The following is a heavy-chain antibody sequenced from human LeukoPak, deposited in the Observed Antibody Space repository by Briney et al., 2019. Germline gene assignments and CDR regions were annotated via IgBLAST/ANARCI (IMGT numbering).Heavy chain of an antibody. CDR3: AKDRHAPGRYCSSTTCFPFDS. CDR1: GFTFSNSG. D-gene: IGHD2-2*01. J-gene: IGHJ5*01. CDR2: ISTDAGET. V-gene: IGHV3-23*01. Sequence: PGGSLRLSCAASGFTFSNSGMSWVRQAPGKGLEWVSAISTDAGETHYADSVKGRFTISRDNSKSTLYLQMNSLRAEDTAVYYCAKDRHAPGRYCSSTTCFPFDSWGQGTLVTVSS.